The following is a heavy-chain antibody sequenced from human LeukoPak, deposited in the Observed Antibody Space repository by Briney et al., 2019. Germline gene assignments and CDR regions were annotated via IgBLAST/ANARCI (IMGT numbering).Heavy chain of an antibody. Sequence: SQTLSLTCTVSGGPISSGGYYWSWIRQHPGKGLEWIGYIYYSGSTYYNPSLKSRVTISVDTSKNQFSLKLSSVTAADTAVYYCARDRFYQLRDDAFDIWGQGTMVTVSS. V-gene: IGHV4-31*03. CDR3: ARDRFYQLRDDAFDI. CDR1: GGPISSGGYY. CDR2: IYYSGST. J-gene: IGHJ3*02. D-gene: IGHD2-2*01.